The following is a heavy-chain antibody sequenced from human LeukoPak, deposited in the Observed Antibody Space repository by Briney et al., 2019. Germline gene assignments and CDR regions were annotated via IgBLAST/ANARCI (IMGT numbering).Heavy chain of an antibody. V-gene: IGHV3-30-3*01. J-gene: IGHJ6*02. CDR2: ISYDGTNK. Sequence: GGSLRLSCAASGFPFTAYAMHWVRQAPGKGLEWVALISYDGTNKFYADSVEGRLTISRDNSKNTLYLQMNSLGPDDTAVYYCARDYSYATDVWGRGTTVTVSS. CDR3: ARDYSYATDV. CDR1: GFPFTAYA.